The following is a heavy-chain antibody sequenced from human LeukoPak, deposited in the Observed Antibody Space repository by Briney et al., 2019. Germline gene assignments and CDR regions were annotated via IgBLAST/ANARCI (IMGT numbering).Heavy chain of an antibody. J-gene: IGHJ4*02. Sequence: GGSLRLSCSASGFTFSSYAMHWVRQAPGKGLEYVSAISSNGGSTYYADSVKGRFTISRDNSKNTLYLQMSSLGAEDTAVYYCVGSSHGDYPLFDYWGQGTLVTVSS. CDR2: ISSNGGST. CDR1: GFTFSSYA. V-gene: IGHV3-64D*09. CDR3: VGSSHGDYPLFDY. D-gene: IGHD4-17*01.